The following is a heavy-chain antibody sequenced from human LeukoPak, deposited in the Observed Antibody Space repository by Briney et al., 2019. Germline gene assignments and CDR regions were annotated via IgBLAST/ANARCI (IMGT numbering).Heavy chain of an antibody. V-gene: IGHV3-30*18. J-gene: IGHJ4*02. D-gene: IGHD6-19*01. CDR1: GFTFSSYG. CDR2: ISYNGSNK. Sequence: GGSLRLSCAASGFTFSSYGMHWVRQAPGKGLEWVAVISYNGSNKYYADSVKGRFTISRDNSKNTLYLQMNSLRAEDTAVYYCAKDQVISSGCIDYWGQGTLVTVSS. CDR3: AKDQVISSGCIDY.